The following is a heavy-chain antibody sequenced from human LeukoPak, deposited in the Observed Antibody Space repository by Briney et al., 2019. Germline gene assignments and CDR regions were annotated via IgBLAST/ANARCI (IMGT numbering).Heavy chain of an antibody. J-gene: IGHJ3*02. CDR1: GGSFSGYY. D-gene: IGHD3-9*01. CDR2: INHSGST. Sequence: SETLSLTCAVYGGSFSGYYWSWICQPPGKGLEWIGEINHSGSTNYNPSLKSRVTISVDTSKNQFSLKLSSVTAADTAVYYCARGDPLRYFDWLLRYDAFDIWGQGTMVTVSS. CDR3: ARGDPLRYFDWLLRYDAFDI. V-gene: IGHV4-34*01.